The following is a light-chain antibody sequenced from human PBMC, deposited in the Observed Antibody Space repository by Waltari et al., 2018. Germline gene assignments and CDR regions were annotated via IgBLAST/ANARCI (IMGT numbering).Light chain of an antibody. CDR2: AAT. CDR3: QQASSYPRT. V-gene: IGKV1-39*01. Sequence: DIQLTQSPPSLSASVGDSVTIPCRASQNVRRFLNWYQQKPGKAPKLLIYAATDLQTGFPSRFSGSGSETEYSLTISSLQLEDSAIYYCQQASSYPRTFGQGTKVEIK. J-gene: IGKJ1*01. CDR1: QNVRRF.